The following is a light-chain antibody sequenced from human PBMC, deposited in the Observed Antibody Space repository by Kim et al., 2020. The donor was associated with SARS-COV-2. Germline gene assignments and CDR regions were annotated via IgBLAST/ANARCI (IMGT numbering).Light chain of an antibody. Sequence: AAVGDGVIITCRASQSISTWLAWYQQKPGKVPELLIDMASSLKSRVPSRFSGSGSGTEFTLTISSLQPDDFATYYCQQYNTYSETFGPGTKVDIK. J-gene: IGKJ3*01. V-gene: IGKV1-5*03. CDR2: MAS. CDR1: QSISTW. CDR3: QQYNTYSET.